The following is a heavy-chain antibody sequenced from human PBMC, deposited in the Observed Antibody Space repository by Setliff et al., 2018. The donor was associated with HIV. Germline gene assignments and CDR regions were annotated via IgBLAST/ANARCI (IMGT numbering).Heavy chain of an antibody. CDR3: ARGVASYDYYLDV. J-gene: IGHJ6*03. CDR1: GGSISSGSYY. V-gene: IGHV4-61*09. Sequence: NPSETLSLTCTVSGGSISSGSYYWSWIRQPAGKGLEWIGHIDTHGSTNYHPSLKSRVTISVDTSKNQFSLQLSSVTAADTAVYYCARGVASYDYYLDVWGKGTTVTVS. D-gene: IGHD5-12*01. CDR2: IDTHGST.